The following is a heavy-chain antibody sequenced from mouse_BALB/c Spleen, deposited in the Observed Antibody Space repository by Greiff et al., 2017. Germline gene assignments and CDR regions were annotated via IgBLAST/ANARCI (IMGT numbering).Heavy chain of an antibody. CDR3: ARFVGEYDGAMDY. D-gene: IGHD2-4*01. CDR1: GYTFTDYA. Sequence: QVQLQQSGAELVRPGVSVKISCKGSGYTFTDYAMHWVKQSHAKSLEWIGVISTYYGDASYNQKFKGKATMTEDKSSITAYMELARLTSEDSAIYYCARFVGEYDGAMDYWGQGTSVTVSS. CDR2: ISTYYGDA. J-gene: IGHJ4*01. V-gene: IGHV1S137*01.